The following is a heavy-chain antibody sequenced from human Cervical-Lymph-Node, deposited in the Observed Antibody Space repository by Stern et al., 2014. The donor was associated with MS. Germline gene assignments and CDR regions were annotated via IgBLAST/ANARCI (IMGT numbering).Heavy chain of an antibody. J-gene: IGHJ4*02. CDR1: GDTFSSLD. CDR3: ARHQAGVAAD. D-gene: IGHD6-13*01. Sequence: DQLVDSGAEVKKPGSSVKVSCKASGDTFSSLDIGWVRQAPGQGPEWLGGTTPLFGTANYAQNFQGRVTFSADDSTSTTYMELSSLRSEDTAVYYCARHQAGVAADWGQGTLVTVSS. V-gene: IGHV1-69*01. CDR2: TTPLFGTA.